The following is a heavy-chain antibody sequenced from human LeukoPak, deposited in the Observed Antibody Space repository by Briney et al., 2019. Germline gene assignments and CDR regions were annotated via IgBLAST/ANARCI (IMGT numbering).Heavy chain of an antibody. CDR1: GFTFSRYG. CDR3: AKTRAGYSSSWYYFDY. Sequence: GGSLRLSCAASGFTFSRYGMHCVRQAPGKGLEWVAVIWYDGSNKYYADSVKGRFTISRDNSKNKLYLQMNSLRAEDTAVYYCAKTRAGYSSSWYYFDYWGQGTLVTVSS. V-gene: IGHV3-33*06. J-gene: IGHJ4*02. CDR2: IWYDGSNK. D-gene: IGHD6-13*01.